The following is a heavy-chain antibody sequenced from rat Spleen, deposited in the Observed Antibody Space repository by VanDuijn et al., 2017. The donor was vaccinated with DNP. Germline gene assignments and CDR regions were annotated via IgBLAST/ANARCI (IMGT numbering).Heavy chain of an antibody. J-gene: IGHJ1*01. CDR2: ISYRGIT. CDR1: GYSITSNY. D-gene: IGHD1-11*01. Sequence: EVQLQESGPGLVKPSQSLSLTCSVTGYSITSNYWGWIRNFPGNKMEWIGHISYRGITTYNPSLERRISIIRDTSKNQFFLQLNSVIIEDTATYYCARWVYGTYWYFDSWGPGILVTVSS. CDR3: ARWVYGTYWYFDS. V-gene: IGHV3-1*01.